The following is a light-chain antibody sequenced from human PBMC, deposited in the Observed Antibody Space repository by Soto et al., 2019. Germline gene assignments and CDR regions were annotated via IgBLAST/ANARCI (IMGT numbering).Light chain of an antibody. CDR3: MQGTHWPSFT. J-gene: IGKJ3*01. CDR1: QSLVYSDGNTY. Sequence: DVVMTQSPLSLPVTLGQPASISCRSSQSLVYSDGNTYLNWFQQRPGQSPRRLIYKVSNRDSGVPDRFSGSGSGTDFPLKISRVEAEDVGGYYCMQGTHWPSFTFGPGTKVDIK. CDR2: KVS. V-gene: IGKV2-30*01.